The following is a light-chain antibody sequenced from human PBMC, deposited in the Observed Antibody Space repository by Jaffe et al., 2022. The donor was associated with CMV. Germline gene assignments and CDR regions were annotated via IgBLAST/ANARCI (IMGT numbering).Light chain of an antibody. CDR2: AAS. CDR3: QQSYSTPLT. CDR1: QSISSY. Sequence: DIQMTQSPSSLSASVGDRVTITCRASQSISSYFSSSLNWYQQKPGKAPKLLIYAASSLQSGVPSRFSGSGSGTDFTLTISSLQPEDFATYYCQQSYSTPLTFGQGTKVEIK. V-gene: IGKV1-39*01. J-gene: IGKJ1*01.